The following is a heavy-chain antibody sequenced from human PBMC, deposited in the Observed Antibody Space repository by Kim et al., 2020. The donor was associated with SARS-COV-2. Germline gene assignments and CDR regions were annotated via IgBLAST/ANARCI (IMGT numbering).Heavy chain of an antibody. J-gene: IGHJ6*02. V-gene: IGHV4-59*13. CDR2: IYYSGST. Sequence: SETLSLTCTVSGGSISSYYWSWIRQPPGKGLEWIGYIYYSGSTNYNPSLKSRVTISVDTSKNQFSLKLSSVTAADTAVYYCARGPKKTYYYDSIGYYRPYQHYYYYSGMDLGGQGTTVTVPS. CDR1: GGSISSYY. CDR3: ARGPKKTYYYDSIGYYRPYQHYYYYSGMDL. D-gene: IGHD3-22*01.